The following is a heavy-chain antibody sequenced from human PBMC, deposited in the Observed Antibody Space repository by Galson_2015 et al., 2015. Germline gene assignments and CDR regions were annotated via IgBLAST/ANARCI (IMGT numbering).Heavy chain of an antibody. CDR1: GGSISSSSYY. CDR3: ARRSRDSRPIGGAFDI. CDR2: IYYSGST. V-gene: IGHV4-39*01. D-gene: IGHD1-26*01. J-gene: IGHJ3*02. Sequence: SETLSLTCTVSGGSISSSSYYWGWIRQPPGKGLEWIGSIYYSGSTYYNPSPKSRVTISVDTSKNQFSLKLSSVTAADTAVYYCARRSRDSRPIGGAFDIWGQGTMVTVSS.